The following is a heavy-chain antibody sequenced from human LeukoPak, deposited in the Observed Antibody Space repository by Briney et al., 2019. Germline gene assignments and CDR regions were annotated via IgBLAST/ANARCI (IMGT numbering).Heavy chain of an antibody. CDR2: INDSGSS. V-gene: IGHV4-34*03. CDR3: XXXXXDFWSGSQRRGYFDY. J-gene: IGHJ4*02. CDR1: GGSFGGYY. Sequence: PSETLSLTCAVYGGSFGGYYWSWIRQPPGKGLEWIGEINDSGSSNYIPSLKSRVTISVDTSKNQFSLKLSSVTAADTAVYYCXXXXXDFWSGSQRRGYFDYWGQGTLVTVSS. D-gene: IGHD3-3*01.